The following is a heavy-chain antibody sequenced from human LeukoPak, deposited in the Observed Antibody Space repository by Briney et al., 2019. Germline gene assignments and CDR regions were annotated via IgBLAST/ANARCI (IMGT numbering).Heavy chain of an antibody. V-gene: IGHV4-39*07. J-gene: IGHJ4*02. D-gene: IGHD3-22*01. CDR3: ARITTYYYDSSGPLADY. CDR1: GGSISSSSYY. Sequence: SETLSLTCTVSGGSISSSSYYWGWIRHPPGKGLEWIGSIYYSGSTYYNPSLKSRVTISVDTSKNQFSLKLSSVTAADTAVYYCARITTYYYDSSGPLADYWGQGTLVTVSS. CDR2: IYYSGST.